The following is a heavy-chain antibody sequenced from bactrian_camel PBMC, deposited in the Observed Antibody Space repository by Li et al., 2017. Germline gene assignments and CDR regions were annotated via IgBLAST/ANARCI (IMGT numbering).Heavy chain of an antibody. J-gene: IGHJ4*01. D-gene: IGHD5*01. CDR3: AANIRDWGRCSPGVEPNY. CDR2: IDSAGPT. CDR1: GSIYGGAC. Sequence: QLVESGGGSVQAGGSLRLSCGASGSIYGGACVGWLRQAPGKEREGVAAIDSAGPTRYADSVKGRFTISKDNAKNMLYLQMNSLKPEDTAMYYCAANIRDWGRCSPGVEPNYWGQGTQVTVS. V-gene: IGHV3S53*01.